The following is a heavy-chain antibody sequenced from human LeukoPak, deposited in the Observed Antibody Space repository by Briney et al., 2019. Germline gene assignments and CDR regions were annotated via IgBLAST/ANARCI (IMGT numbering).Heavy chain of an antibody. Sequence: GRSLRLSCAASGFTFSNYAIHWVRQAPGKGLEWVAVISYDGSNRYYADSVKGRFTISRDNSKNTLYLQMNSLRAGDTAVYYCAKQRGWALFGMDVWGQGTTVTVSS. D-gene: IGHD2-21*01. V-gene: IGHV3-30*18. CDR3: AKQRGWALFGMDV. J-gene: IGHJ6*02. CDR1: GFTFSNYA. CDR2: ISYDGSNR.